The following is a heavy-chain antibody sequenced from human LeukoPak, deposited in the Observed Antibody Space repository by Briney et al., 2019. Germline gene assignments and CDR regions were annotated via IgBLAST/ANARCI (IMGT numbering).Heavy chain of an antibody. Sequence: GGSLRLSCAASGLTFSIYAMSWVRQAPGKGLEWVSAISGSGGSTYYADSVKGRFTISRDNSKNTLYLQMNSLRAEDTAVYYCAKDRSGYDSNDYWGQGTLVAVSS. CDR1: GLTFSIYA. J-gene: IGHJ4*02. CDR2: ISGSGGST. CDR3: AKDRSGYDSNDY. D-gene: IGHD5-12*01. V-gene: IGHV3-23*01.